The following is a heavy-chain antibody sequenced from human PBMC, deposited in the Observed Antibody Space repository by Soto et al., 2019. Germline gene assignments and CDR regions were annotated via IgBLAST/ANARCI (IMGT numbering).Heavy chain of an antibody. V-gene: IGHV1-18*01. J-gene: IGHJ4*02. CDR1: GYTFTSYA. CDR2: ISAYNGNT. CDR3: AGDAPPEDY. Sequence: ASVKVSCKASGYTFTSYAISWVRQAPGQGLEWMGWISAYNGNTNYAQKLQGRVTMTTDTSTSTAYMELRSLRSDDKAVDYCAGDAPPEDYWGQGTLVTVSS.